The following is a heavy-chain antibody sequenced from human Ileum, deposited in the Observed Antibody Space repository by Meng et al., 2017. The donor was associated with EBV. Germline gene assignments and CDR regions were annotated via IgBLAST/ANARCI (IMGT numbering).Heavy chain of an antibody. V-gene: IGHV3-53*01. J-gene: IGHJ4*02. Sequence: EVQLVESGGGLVQPGGSLRLSCVASGFNVDGNYMTWVRQAPGKGLEWVSIIFGGGRTYYADSVRGRFTMSRDSFENTLYLQMNSLRAEDTAVYYCATRWYLDYWGQGALVTVSS. CDR2: IFGGGRT. CDR1: GFNVDGNY. CDR3: ATRWYLDY. D-gene: IGHD6-13*01.